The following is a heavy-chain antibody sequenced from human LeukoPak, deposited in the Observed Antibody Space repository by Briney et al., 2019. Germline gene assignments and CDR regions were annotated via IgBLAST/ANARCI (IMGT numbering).Heavy chain of an antibody. V-gene: IGHV1-2*06. J-gene: IGHJ5*02. D-gene: IGHD3-22*01. CDR2: INPNSGGT. Sequence: ASVKVSCKASGYTFTGYYMHWVRQAPGQGLEWMGRINPNSGGTNYAQKFQGRVTMTRDTSISTAYMELSRLRSDDTAVYYCARDLDKNDYDSSDWFDPWGQGTLVTVSS. CDR1: GYTFTGYY. CDR3: ARDLDKNDYDSSDWFDP.